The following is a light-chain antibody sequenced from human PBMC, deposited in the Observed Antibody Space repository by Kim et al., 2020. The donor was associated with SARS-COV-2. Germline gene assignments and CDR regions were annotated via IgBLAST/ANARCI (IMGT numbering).Light chain of an antibody. CDR3: QTYSGHLYT. V-gene: IGKV1-5*03. CDR1: QSISSW. CDR2: KAS. Sequence: DIQMTQSPSTLSASVGDRVTITCRASQSISSWLAWYQQKPGRAPKVLIYKASSLESGVPSRFSGSGSGTEFTLTISSLQPDDFATYYCQTYSGHLYTFGQGTKLEI. J-gene: IGKJ2*01.